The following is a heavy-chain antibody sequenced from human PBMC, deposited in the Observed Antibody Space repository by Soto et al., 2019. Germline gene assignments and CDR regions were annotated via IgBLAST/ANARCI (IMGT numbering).Heavy chain of an antibody. D-gene: IGHD3-22*01. Sequence: QVQLVESGGGVVQPGRSLRLSCAASGFTFSSYGMHWVRQAPGKGLEWVAVIWYDGSNKYYADSVKGRFTISRDNSKNTLYLQMNSLRAEDTAVYYCARDNGYDSSGYDAFDIWGQGTMVTVSS. CDR3: ARDNGYDSSGYDAFDI. V-gene: IGHV3-33*01. CDR2: IWYDGSNK. J-gene: IGHJ3*02. CDR1: GFTFSSYG.